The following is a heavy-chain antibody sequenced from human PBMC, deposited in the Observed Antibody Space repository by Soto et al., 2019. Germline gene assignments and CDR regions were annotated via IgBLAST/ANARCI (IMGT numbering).Heavy chain of an antibody. CDR1: GDSISIYY. CDR3: ARQLVI. V-gene: IGHV4-59*08. Sequence: NPSETLSLTCTVSGDSISIYYWTWIRQPPGKGLEWIGYIYYSGSTNYNSSLKSRVTMSVDTSKNQFSLNLSSVTAADTAVYYCARQLVIWGQGTLVTVS. CDR2: IYYSGST. J-gene: IGHJ4*02.